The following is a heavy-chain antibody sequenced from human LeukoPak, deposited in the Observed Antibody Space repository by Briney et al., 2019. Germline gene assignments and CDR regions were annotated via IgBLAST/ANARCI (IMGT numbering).Heavy chain of an antibody. V-gene: IGHV4-39*01. CDR2: IYYSGST. Sequence: SETLSLTCTVSGGSISSSSYYWGWIRQPPGKGLEWIGSIYYSGSTYYNPSLKSRVTISVDTSKNQFSLKLSSVTAADTDVYYCARLIRDGYNSCHDYWGQGTLVTVSS. CDR1: GGSISSSSYY. J-gene: IGHJ4*02. D-gene: IGHD5-24*01. CDR3: ARLIRDGYNSCHDY.